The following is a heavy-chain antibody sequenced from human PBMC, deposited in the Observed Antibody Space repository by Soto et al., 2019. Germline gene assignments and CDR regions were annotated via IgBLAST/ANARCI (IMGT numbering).Heavy chain of an antibody. Sequence: QVQLVQSGGEVKKPGASVKVSCKASGYSFTGYGINWVRQAPGQGLEWLGRITTYNGDTNYAQNFQGRLTMTTDTSPGTTSMELRSLRSDDTAVYYCARGRGYSLIPVVDDAVDVWGQGTLVTVSS. CDR1: GYSFTGYG. CDR3: ARGRGYSLIPVVDDAVDV. D-gene: IGHD5-12*01. CDR2: ITTYNGDT. J-gene: IGHJ3*01. V-gene: IGHV1-18*04.